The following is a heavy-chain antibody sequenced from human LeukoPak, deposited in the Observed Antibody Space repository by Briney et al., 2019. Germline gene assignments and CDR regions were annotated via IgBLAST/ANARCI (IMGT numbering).Heavy chain of an antibody. J-gene: IGHJ3*02. V-gene: IGHV4-4*07. D-gene: IGHD3-10*01. CDR3: ARGGMVRRVMGAFDI. Sequence: SETLSLTCTVSGGSISSYYWSWIRQPAGKGLEWIGRIYTSGSTNYNPSLKSRVTMSVDTSKNQFSLKLSSVTAADTAVYYCARGGMVRRVMGAFDIWGQGTLVTVSS. CDR1: GGSISSYY. CDR2: IYTSGST.